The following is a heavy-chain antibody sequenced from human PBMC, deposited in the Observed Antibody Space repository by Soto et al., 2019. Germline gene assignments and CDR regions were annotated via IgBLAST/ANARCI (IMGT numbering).Heavy chain of an antibody. CDR1: GFIFSDSA. Sequence: EVQLVESGGGLVQPGGSLKLSCAASGFIFSDSALHWVRQASGKGLEWVGRIRRKANNYATTYAASVEGRFAIYRDDLKKTAYLQMNSMTTEDTAIYYWTRGIDVCSGYPRYCLDYWGQGTLVTVSS. D-gene: IGHD3-3*01. V-gene: IGHV3-73*02. CDR3: TRGIDVCSGYPRYCLDY. J-gene: IGHJ4*02. CDR2: IRRKANNYAT.